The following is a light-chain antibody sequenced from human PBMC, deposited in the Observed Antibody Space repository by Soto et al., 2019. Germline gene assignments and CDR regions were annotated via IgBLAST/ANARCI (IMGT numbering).Light chain of an antibody. CDR1: QDINTW. CDR3: QQYNIYPLT. CDR2: AAS. J-gene: IGKJ4*01. V-gene: IGKV1D-16*01. Sequence: DVQMTQSPSSLSASVGDRVTITCRASQDINTWLAWYQQKAEKAPKSLVYAASSLQTGVPSRFSGSQSGTDFTLTISSLQPEDSATYYCQQYNIYPLTFGGGTKVEIK.